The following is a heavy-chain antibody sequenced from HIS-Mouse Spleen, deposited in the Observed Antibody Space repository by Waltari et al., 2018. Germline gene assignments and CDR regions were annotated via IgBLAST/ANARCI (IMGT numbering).Heavy chain of an antibody. Sequence: EVQLLESGGGLVKPGGSRRISGAASGFTFSSYSMNWVRQAPGKGLEWVSSISSSSSYIYYADSVKGRFTISRDNAKNSLYLQMNSLRAEDTAVYYCAILWVEDAFDIWGQGTIVTVSS. CDR3: AILWVEDAFDI. CDR2: ISSSSSYI. J-gene: IGHJ3*02. V-gene: IGHV3-21*01. D-gene: IGHD7-27*01. CDR1: GFTFSSYS.